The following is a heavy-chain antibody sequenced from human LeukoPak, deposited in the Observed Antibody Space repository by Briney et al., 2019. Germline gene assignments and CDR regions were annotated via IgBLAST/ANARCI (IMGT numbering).Heavy chain of an antibody. D-gene: IGHD2-2*01. Sequence: ASVNVPCKASGYTFTIYDINWVRQATGQGLEWMGWMNPNSGNTGYAQKFQGRVTMTRNTSISTAYMELSSLRSEDTAEYYCARGRSTRIKTRNWFDPWGQGTLVTVSS. CDR2: MNPNSGNT. J-gene: IGHJ5*02. CDR3: ARGRSTRIKTRNWFDP. V-gene: IGHV1-8*01. CDR1: GYTFTIYD.